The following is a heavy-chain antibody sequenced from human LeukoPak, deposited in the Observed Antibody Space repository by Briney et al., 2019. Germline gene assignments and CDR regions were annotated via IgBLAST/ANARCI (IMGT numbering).Heavy chain of an antibody. V-gene: IGHV4-61*02. Sequence: QPSQTLSLTCTVSGGSISSGSYYWSWLRQPAGKGLEWIGRIYTSGSTNYNPSLKSRVTISVDTSKNQFSLKLSSVTAADTAVYYCARDPVGSNSGYDDYWGQGTLVTVSS. CDR1: GGSISSGSYY. CDR2: IYTSGST. CDR3: ARDPVGSNSGYDDY. D-gene: IGHD5-12*01. J-gene: IGHJ4*02.